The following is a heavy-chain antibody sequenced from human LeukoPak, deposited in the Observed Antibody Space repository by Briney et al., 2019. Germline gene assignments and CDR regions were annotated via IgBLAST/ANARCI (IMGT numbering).Heavy chain of an antibody. CDR3: ARSTGLGMYYYYMDV. CDR2: ISAYNGNT. V-gene: IGHV1-18*04. Sequence: ASVKVSCKASGYTFTGYYMHWVRQAPGQGLEWMGWISAYNGNTNYAQKLQGRVTMTTDTSTSTAYMELRSLRSDDTAVYYCARSTGLGMYYYYMDVWGKGTTVTVSS. CDR1: GYTFTGYY. J-gene: IGHJ6*03. D-gene: IGHD3-10*01.